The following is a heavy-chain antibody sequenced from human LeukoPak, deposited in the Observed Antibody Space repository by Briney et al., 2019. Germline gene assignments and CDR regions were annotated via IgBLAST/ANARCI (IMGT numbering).Heavy chain of an antibody. V-gene: IGHV4-38-2*02. D-gene: IGHD6-13*01. Sequence: PSETLSLTCTVSGYSISSGYYWGWIRQPPGKGLEWIGSIYHSGSTYYNPSLKSRVTISVDTSKNQFSLKLSSVTAADTAVYYCARWGAAAGPCWGQGTLVTVSS. CDR1: GYSISSGYY. J-gene: IGHJ4*02. CDR3: ARWGAAAGPC. CDR2: IYHSGST.